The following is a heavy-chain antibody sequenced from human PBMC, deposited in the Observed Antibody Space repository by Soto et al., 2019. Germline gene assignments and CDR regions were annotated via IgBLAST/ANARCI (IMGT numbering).Heavy chain of an antibody. V-gene: IGHV1-18*04. Sequence: QVQLVQSGGEVKKPGASVKVSCKASGYTFPNYGITWVRQAPGQGLEWMGWISAYNGNTDYAQKFQGRVTMTTDTSTSTACMELRGLMSDDTAVYYVTRDVDLGGLSAKGYWGQGTLVTVSS. CDR2: ISAYNGNT. CDR1: GYTFPNYG. J-gene: IGHJ4*02. CDR3: TRDVDLGGLSAKGY. D-gene: IGHD3-16*01.